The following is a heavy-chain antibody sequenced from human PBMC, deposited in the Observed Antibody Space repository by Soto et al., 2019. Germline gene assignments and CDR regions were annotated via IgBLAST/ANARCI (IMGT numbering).Heavy chain of an antibody. D-gene: IGHD4-17*01. CDR2: INAVNGKI. J-gene: IGHJ2*01. Sequence: QVHLVQSGAEVKKPGASVKVSCKASGYPFSNFAMHWVRQAPGQRLEWMGQINAVNGKIIYSEKFQDRVTLMTDTSANTAYMELSSLRGEDTAIYYCATATTVATGWYFDLWGRGTLVTVSS. CDR1: GYPFSNFA. V-gene: IGHV1-3*01. CDR3: ATATTVATGWYFDL.